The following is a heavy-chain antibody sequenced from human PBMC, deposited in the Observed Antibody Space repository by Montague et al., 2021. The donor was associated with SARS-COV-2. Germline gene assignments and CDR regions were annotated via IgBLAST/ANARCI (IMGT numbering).Heavy chain of an antibody. J-gene: IGHJ6*02. D-gene: IGHD2-15*01. CDR2: IYYTGTI. V-gene: IGHV4-39*07. CDR1: GGSISITDRY. Sequence: SETLSLTCSVSGGSISITDRYWGWIRQPPGKGLEFIGTIYYTGTIYYNPSLKSRVTISVDTSKNQFSLNLSSVTAADTAVYYCARNVVVHYWYCIDVWGQGTRVTVSS. CDR3: ARNVVVHYWYCIDV.